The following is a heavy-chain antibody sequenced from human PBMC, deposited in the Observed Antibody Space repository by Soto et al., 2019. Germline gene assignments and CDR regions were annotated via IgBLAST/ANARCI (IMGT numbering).Heavy chain of an antibody. V-gene: IGHV4-39*01. Sequence: PSETLSLTCTVSGGSISSSSYYWGRKRQPPGKGLEWIGSIYYSGSTYYNPSLKSRITISVDTSKNQFPLKLSSVTAADTAVYYCARRTGIAAAGTWFDPWGQGTLVTVSP. J-gene: IGHJ5*02. CDR1: GGSISSSSYY. D-gene: IGHD6-13*01. CDR3: ARRTGIAAAGTWFDP. CDR2: IYYSGST.